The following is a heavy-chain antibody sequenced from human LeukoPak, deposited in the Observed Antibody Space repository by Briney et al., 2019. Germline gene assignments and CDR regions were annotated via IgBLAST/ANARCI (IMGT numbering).Heavy chain of an antibody. J-gene: IGHJ6*03. V-gene: IGHV4-4*09. CDR2: IYTSGST. CDR3: ARLGDEAVAGEDYYYMDV. D-gene: IGHD6-13*01. CDR1: GGSISSYY. Sequence: SETLSLTCTVSGGSISSYYWSWIRQPPGKGLEWIGYIYTSGSTNYNPSLKSRVTISVDTSKNQFSLKLSSVTAADTAVYYCARLGDEAVAGEDYYYMDVWGKGTTVTVSS.